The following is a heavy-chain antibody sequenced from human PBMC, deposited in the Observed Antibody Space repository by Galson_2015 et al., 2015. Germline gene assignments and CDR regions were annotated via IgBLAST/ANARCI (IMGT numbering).Heavy chain of an antibody. CDR2: IDPRDSYV. D-gene: IGHD3-3*01. CDR3: ARHWGPSGDFRGDDVFDV. Sequence: QSGAEVKKPGEPLGISCKGSGYTFTNYWITWVRQMPGKGLEWMGRIDPRDSYVNQRPSFRGHVTMSIDTSINTAFLQWDSLKDSDTAIYFCARHWGPSGDFRGDDVFDVWGQGTRVTVSS. V-gene: IGHV5-10-1*01. J-gene: IGHJ3*01. CDR1: GYTFTNYW.